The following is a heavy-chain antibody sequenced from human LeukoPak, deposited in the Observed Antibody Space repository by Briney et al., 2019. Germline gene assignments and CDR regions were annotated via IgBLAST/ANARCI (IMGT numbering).Heavy chain of an antibody. D-gene: IGHD3-10*01. J-gene: IGHJ5*02. V-gene: IGHV4-34*01. Sequence: PSETLSLTCAVYGGSFSGYYWSWIRQPPGKGLEWIGEINHSGSTNYNPSLKSRVTISVDTSKNQFSLKLSSVTAADTAVYYCARDRRRTYYYGSGSYYGGFDPWGQGTLVTVSS. CDR3: ARDRRRTYYYGSGSYYGGFDP. CDR1: GGSFSGYY. CDR2: INHSGST.